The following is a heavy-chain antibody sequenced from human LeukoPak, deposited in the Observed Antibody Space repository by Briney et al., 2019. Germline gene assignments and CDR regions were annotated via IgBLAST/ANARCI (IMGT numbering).Heavy chain of an antibody. CDR3: AKVPVWQQLVDY. CDR2: ISASGGTT. CDR1: GLSFSSYS. Sequence: QPGGSLRLSCAGSGLSFSSYSMSWVRQAPGKGLEWVSVISASGGTTYYAESLKGRFTISRDNSRNTLYLQMNSLRADDTAVYYCAKVPVWQQLVDYWGQGTLVTVSS. J-gene: IGHJ4*02. D-gene: IGHD6-13*01. V-gene: IGHV3-23*01.